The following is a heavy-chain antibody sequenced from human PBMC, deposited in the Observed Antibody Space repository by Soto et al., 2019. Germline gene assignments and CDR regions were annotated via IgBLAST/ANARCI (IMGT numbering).Heavy chain of an antibody. J-gene: IGHJ4*02. D-gene: IGHD5-18*01. V-gene: IGHV4-39*01. CDR1: GGSISSSSYY. CDR2: IYYSGST. CDR3: ARMDTAMVSFDD. Sequence: SETLSLTCTVSGGSISSSSYYWGWIRQPPGKGLEWIGSIYYSGSTYYNPSLKSRVTISVDTSKNQFSLKLSSVTAADTAVYYCARMDTAMVSFDDWGQGTLVTVSS.